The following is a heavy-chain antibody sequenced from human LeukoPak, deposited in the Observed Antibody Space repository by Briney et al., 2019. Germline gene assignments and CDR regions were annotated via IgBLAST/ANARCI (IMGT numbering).Heavy chain of an antibody. J-gene: IGHJ4*02. CDR3: ARDLTPTYYYDSSGYPTWDY. V-gene: IGHV3-33*01. CDR2: IWYDGSNK. CDR1: GFTFSSDG. Sequence: HPRRSLTLSCAETGFTFSSDGMHEVRQAPGKGLEWVAVIWYDGSNKYYADSVKGRFTISRDNSKNTVYLQMNSLSAEDTAVYYCARDLTPTYYYDSSGYPTWDYWGQGTLVTVSS. D-gene: IGHD3-22*01.